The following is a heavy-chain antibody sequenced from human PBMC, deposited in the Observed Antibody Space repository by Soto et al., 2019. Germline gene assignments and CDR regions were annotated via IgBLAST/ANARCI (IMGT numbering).Heavy chain of an antibody. CDR3: ASEHLYGDFDY. V-gene: IGHV3-15*01. Sequence: GGSLRLSCAASGFTFSNAWMSWVRQAPGKGLEWVGRIKSKTDGGTTDYAAPVKGRFTISRDDSKNTLYLQMNSLKTEDTAVYYCASEHLYGDFDYWGQGTLVTVSS. J-gene: IGHJ4*02. D-gene: IGHD4-17*01. CDR2: IKSKTDGGTT. CDR1: GFTFSNAW.